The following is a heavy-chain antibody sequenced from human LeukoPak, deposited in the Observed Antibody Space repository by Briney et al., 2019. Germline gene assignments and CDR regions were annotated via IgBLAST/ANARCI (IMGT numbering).Heavy chain of an antibody. J-gene: IGHJ4*02. CDR2: ISPSSDSI. V-gene: IGHV3-11*04. Sequence: GGSLRLSCAASGFTFSDYYMSWIRQAPGKGLEWVSYISPSSDSIYYADSLKGRFTISRDNAEHSLYLQMNSLRDEDTAVYYCARAMRSGYDYWGQGTLVTVSS. CDR1: GFTFSDYY. D-gene: IGHD5-12*01. CDR3: ARAMRSGYDY.